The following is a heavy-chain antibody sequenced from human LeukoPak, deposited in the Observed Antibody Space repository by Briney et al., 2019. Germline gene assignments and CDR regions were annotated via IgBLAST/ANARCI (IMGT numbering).Heavy chain of an antibody. V-gene: IGHV3-23*01. CDR3: AKSRCSTTSCPFDN. CDR1: GLTFSSYA. J-gene: IGHJ4*02. CDR2: ISGSGGTT. D-gene: IGHD2-2*01. Sequence: GGSLRLSCAASGLTFSSYAMSWARLPPGKGLEWVSAISGSGGTTYNADSVKDRFTISRDNSENTLYLQMSSLRVEDTAIYYCAKSRCSTTSCPFDNWGQGTLVTVSS.